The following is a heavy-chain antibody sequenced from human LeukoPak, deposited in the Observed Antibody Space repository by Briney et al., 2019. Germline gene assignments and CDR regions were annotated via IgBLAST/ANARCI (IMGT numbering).Heavy chain of an antibody. CDR3: ARDHCSGGSCHWRFDY. CDR1: GDSVSSNSVA. D-gene: IGHD2-15*01. CDR2: TYYRSKWYN. J-gene: IGHJ4*02. Sequence: ASQTLSLTCAISGDSVSSNSVAWNWIRQSPSRGLEWLGRTYYRSKWYNDYAVSVKGQITINPDTSKNQFSLQLNSVTPEDTAVYYCARDHCSGGSCHWRFDYWGQGTLVTVSS. V-gene: IGHV6-1*01.